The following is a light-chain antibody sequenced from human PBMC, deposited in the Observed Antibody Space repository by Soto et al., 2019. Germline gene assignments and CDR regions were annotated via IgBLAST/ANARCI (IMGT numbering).Light chain of an antibody. CDR1: SSDVGGYNY. Sequence: QSALAQPASVSGSPGQSITISCTVTSSDVGGYNYVCWYKQHPGKAPQLMIYEVTNRPSGVSDRFSGSKSGNTASLTISGLQAEDEADYYCSSYTSSSTLYVFGTGTKVTLL. J-gene: IGLJ1*01. V-gene: IGLV2-14*01. CDR2: EVT. CDR3: SSYTSSSTLYV.